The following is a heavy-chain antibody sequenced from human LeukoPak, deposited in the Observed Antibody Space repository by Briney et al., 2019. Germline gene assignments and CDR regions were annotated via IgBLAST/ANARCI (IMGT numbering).Heavy chain of an antibody. CDR2: IYYSGST. Sequence: PSETLSLTCTVSGGSISSSSYYWGWIRQPPGKGLEWIGSIYYSGSTYYNPSLKSRVTISVDTSKNQFSLKLSSVTAADTAVYYCARLSHNYGSGSYTPWGQGTLVTVSS. CDR1: GGSISSSSYY. V-gene: IGHV4-39*01. D-gene: IGHD3-10*01. CDR3: ARLSHNYGSGSYTP. J-gene: IGHJ5*02.